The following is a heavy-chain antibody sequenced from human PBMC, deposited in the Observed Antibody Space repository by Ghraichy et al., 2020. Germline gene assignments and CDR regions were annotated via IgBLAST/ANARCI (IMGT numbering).Heavy chain of an antibody. CDR2: IIPIFGTA. V-gene: IGHV1-69*13. CDR1: GGTFSSYA. J-gene: IGHJ3*02. D-gene: IGHD6-19*01. CDR3: ASNPGYSSGWYGSDAFDI. Sequence: SVKVSCKASGGTFSSYAISWVRQAPGQGLEWMGGIIPIFGTANYAQKFQGRVTITADESTSTAYMELSSLRSEDTAVYYCASNPGYSSGWYGSDAFDIWGQGTMVTVSS.